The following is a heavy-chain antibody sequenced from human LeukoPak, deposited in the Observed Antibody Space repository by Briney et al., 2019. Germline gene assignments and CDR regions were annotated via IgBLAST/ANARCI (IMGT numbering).Heavy chain of an antibody. Sequence: PGGSLRLSCAASGFTLNAAWMSWVRQAPGKGLEWVGRIKNRAGGGSTDYAAPVKGRFTISRDDSKNTLYLQMNSLKPEDTAVYYCASEDPWLPVKEISFWGQGILVTVSS. CDR3: ASEDPWLPVKEISF. V-gene: IGHV3-15*01. D-gene: IGHD5-12*01. J-gene: IGHJ4*02. CDR2: IKNRAGGGST. CDR1: GFTLNAAW.